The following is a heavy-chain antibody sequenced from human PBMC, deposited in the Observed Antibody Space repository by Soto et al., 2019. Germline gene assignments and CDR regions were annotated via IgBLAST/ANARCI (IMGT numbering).Heavy chain of an antibody. CDR1: GFTFSSYA. J-gene: IGHJ4*02. CDR2: ISGSGGST. D-gene: IGHD3-22*01. Sequence: EVQLLESGGGLVQPGGSLRLSCAASGFTFSSYAMSWVRQAPGKGREWVSAISGSGGSTYYADSVKGRFTISRDNSKNTLYLQMNSLRAEDTAVYYCAKDSVGDYYDSSGYFSYWGQGTLVTVSS. V-gene: IGHV3-23*01. CDR3: AKDSVGDYYDSSGYFSY.